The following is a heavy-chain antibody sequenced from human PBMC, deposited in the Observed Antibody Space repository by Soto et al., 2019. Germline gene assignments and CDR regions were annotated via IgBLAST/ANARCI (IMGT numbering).Heavy chain of an antibody. CDR1: GYTFTSYG. CDR2: ISAYNGNT. CDR3: ARDGNYYDSSGYYQATVDY. Sequence: ASVKVCCKASGYTFTSYGVSWVRQAPGQGLEWMGWISAYNGNTNYAQKLQGRVTMTTDTSTSTAYMELRSLRSDDTAVYYCARDGNYYDSSGYYQATVDYWGQGTLVTVSS. J-gene: IGHJ4*02. D-gene: IGHD3-22*01. V-gene: IGHV1-18*01.